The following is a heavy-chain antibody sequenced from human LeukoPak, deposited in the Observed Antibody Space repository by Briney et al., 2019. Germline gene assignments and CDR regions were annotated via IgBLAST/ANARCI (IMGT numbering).Heavy chain of an antibody. V-gene: IGHV3-21*01. D-gene: IGHD3-16*01. Sequence: PGGSLRLSCAASGFTFSSYSMNWVRQAPGKGLEWVSSISSSSSYIYYADSVKGRFTISRDNAKNSLYLQMNSLRAEDTAVYYCASSLGPNYYYYGMDVWGQGTTVTVSS. J-gene: IGHJ6*02. CDR2: ISSSSSYI. CDR1: GFTFSSYS. CDR3: ASSLGPNYYYYGMDV.